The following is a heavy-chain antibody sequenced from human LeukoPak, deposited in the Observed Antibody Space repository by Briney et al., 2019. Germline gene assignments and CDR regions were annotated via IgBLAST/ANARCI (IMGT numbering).Heavy chain of an antibody. CDR1: GFTFSNYW. CDR2: INSDGINT. J-gene: IGHJ5*02. Sequence: GGSLRLSCAASGFTFSNYWMHWVRQAPGKGLVWVSRINSDGINTSYADSVKGRFTISRDNAKNTLNLQMNSLRAEDTAVYYCARGRVTAAALCFDPWGQGTLVTVSS. V-gene: IGHV3-74*01. D-gene: IGHD2-15*01. CDR3: ARGRVTAAALCFDP.